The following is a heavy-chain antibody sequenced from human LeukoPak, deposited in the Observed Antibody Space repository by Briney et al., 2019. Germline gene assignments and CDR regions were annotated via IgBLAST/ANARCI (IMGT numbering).Heavy chain of an antibody. Sequence: GGSLRLSCAASGFTFSNAWMSWVRQAPGKGLEWVGRIKSKTDGGTTDYAAPMKGRFTISRDDSKNALYLQMNSLKTEDTAVYYCRCIAGNFDYWGQGTLVTVSS. CDR1: GFTFSNAW. J-gene: IGHJ4*02. CDR2: IKSKTDGGTT. D-gene: IGHD1-20*01. V-gene: IGHV3-15*01. CDR3: RCIAGNFDY.